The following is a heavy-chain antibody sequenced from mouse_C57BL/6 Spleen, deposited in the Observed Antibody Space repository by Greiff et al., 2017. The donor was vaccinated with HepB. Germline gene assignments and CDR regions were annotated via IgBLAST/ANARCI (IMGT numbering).Heavy chain of an antibody. CDR2: IYPSDSET. Sequence: QVHVKQPGAELVRPGSSVKLSCKASGYTFTSYWMDWVKQRPGQGLEWIGNIYPSDSETHYNQKFKDKATLTVDKSSSTAYMQLSSLTSEDSAVYYCARGQLRLQAWFAYWGQGTLVTVSA. V-gene: IGHV1-61*01. D-gene: IGHD3-2*02. J-gene: IGHJ3*01. CDR3: ARGQLRLQAWFAY. CDR1: GYTFTSYW.